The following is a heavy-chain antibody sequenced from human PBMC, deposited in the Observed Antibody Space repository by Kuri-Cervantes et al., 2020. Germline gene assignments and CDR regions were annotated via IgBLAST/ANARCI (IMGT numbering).Heavy chain of an antibody. CDR1: GYTFTSYA. D-gene: IGHD4-11*01. CDR3: ARDRDSNYPVGYFDY. Sequence: ASVKVSCKASGYTFTSYAMHWVRQAPGQRLEWMGWINAGNGNTKYSQKFQGRVTITRDTSVSTAYMELSSLRSEDTAVYYCARDRDSNYPVGYFDYWGQGTLVTVSS. J-gene: IGHJ4*02. CDR2: INAGNGNT. V-gene: IGHV1-3*01.